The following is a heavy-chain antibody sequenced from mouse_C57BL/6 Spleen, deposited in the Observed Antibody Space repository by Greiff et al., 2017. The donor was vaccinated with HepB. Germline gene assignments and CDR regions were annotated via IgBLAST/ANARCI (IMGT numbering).Heavy chain of an antibody. Sequence: VHLVESGPGLVQPSQSLSITCTVSGFSLTSYGVHWVRQSPGKGLEWLGVIWRGGSTDYNAAFMSRLSITKDNSKSQVFFKMNSLQADDTAIYYCAKTQTAQATWFAYWGQGTLVTVSA. D-gene: IGHD3-2*02. J-gene: IGHJ3*01. V-gene: IGHV2-5*01. CDR3: AKTQTAQATWFAY. CDR2: IWRGGST. CDR1: GFSLTSYG.